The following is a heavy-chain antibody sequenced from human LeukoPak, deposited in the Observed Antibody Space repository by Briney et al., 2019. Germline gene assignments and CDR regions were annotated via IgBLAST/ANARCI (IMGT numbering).Heavy chain of an antibody. CDR3: VKEDQYCGSTGCYTVGFDY. V-gene: IGHV3-23*01. D-gene: IGHD2-2*02. J-gene: IGHJ4*02. CDR2: ISGSGGNT. Sequence: GGSLRLSCAASAFTFSNYAMGWVRQAPGKGLEWVSAISGSGGNTYYADSVKGRFTISRDNSKNTLYLQMNSLRAEDTAIYYCVKEDQYCGSTGCYTVGFDYWGQGTLVAVSS. CDR1: AFTFSNYA.